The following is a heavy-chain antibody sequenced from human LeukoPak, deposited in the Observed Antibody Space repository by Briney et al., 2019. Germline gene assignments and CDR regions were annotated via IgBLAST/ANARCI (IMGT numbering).Heavy chain of an antibody. V-gene: IGHV3-23*01. CDR3: AKPALGATRIYYYYYMDV. CDR1: GFTFSRYW. Sequence: GGSLRLSCAASGFTFSRYWMSWVRQAPGKGLEWVSAISGGSTYYADSVKGRFTISRDNSKNTLYLQMNSLRAEDTAVYYCAKPALGATRIYYYYYMDVWGKGTTVTVSS. D-gene: IGHD1-26*01. J-gene: IGHJ6*03. CDR2: ISGGST.